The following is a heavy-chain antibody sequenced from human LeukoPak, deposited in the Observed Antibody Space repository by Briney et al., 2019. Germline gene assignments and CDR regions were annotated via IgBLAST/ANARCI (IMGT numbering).Heavy chain of an antibody. CDR1: GFIFSTYW. J-gene: IGHJ4*02. CDR3: ARDKSADYGDSYFDS. CDR2: IKQDGGEE. V-gene: IGHV3-7*01. Sequence: AGSLRLSCAASGFIFSTYWMSWVRQAPGKGLEWVANIKQDGGEEHYVDSVKGRFTISRDNAKNSLYLQMNSLRAEDTGVYYCARDKSADYGDSYFDSWGQGILVTVSS. D-gene: IGHD4-17*01.